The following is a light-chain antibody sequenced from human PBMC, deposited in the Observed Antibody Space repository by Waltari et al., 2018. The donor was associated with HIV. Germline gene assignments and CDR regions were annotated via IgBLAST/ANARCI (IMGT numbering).Light chain of an antibody. CDR3: CSYAGSSTSWV. Sequence: QSALTQPASVSGSPGQSITISCTGTSSDVGSYNLVSWYQQHPGKAPKRMIYEVSKRPSGGSNRFSGSKSGNTASLTISGLQAEDEADYYCCSYAGSSTSWVFGGGTKLTVL. V-gene: IGLV2-23*02. J-gene: IGLJ3*02. CDR1: SSDVGSYNL. CDR2: EVS.